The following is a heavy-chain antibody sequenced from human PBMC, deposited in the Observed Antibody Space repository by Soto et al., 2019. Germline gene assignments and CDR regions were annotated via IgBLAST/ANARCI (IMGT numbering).Heavy chain of an antibody. CDR1: RYSFTSYW. CDR2: LYPGDSAT. D-gene: IGHD1-20*01. Sequence: PGESLKVSCKGSRYSFTSYWIGWVRQMPGKGLEWMGILYPGDSATRYSPSVQGQVTISADNSISTVSVQWCSMKVSDTAMYYCARQVEVSSFEAFDIWGQGTMVTVPS. J-gene: IGHJ3*02. CDR3: ARQVEVSSFEAFDI. V-gene: IGHV5-51*01.